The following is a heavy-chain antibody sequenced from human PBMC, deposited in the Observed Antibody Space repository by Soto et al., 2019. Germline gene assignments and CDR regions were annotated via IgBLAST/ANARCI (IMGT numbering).Heavy chain of an antibody. CDR2: IWSDGNNR. V-gene: IGHV3-33*01. Sequence: QVQLVESGGGVVQPGRSLRLSCAASGFMFSNHGMHWVRQAPGKGLEWVAVIWSDGNNRYCADSVKGRFTVSRDNSKNTVYLQMNSLRAEDQAVYYWVRGDNWNDEASDYWGQGTLVTVSS. D-gene: IGHD1-1*01. CDR1: GFMFSNHG. CDR3: VRGDNWNDEASDY. J-gene: IGHJ4*02.